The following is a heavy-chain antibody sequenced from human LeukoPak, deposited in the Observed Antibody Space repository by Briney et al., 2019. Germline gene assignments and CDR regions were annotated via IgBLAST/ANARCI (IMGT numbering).Heavy chain of an antibody. Sequence: GGSLRPSCAASGFTVSSNYMSWVRQAPGRGLEWVSVIYSGGSRYYADSVKGRFTISRDNSKNTLYLQMNSLRAADTAVYYCARDLTLPLSGSGSYRDYWGQGTLVTVSS. V-gene: IGHV3-66*01. J-gene: IGHJ4*02. CDR3: ARDLTLPLSGSGSYRDY. CDR1: GFTVSSNY. D-gene: IGHD3-10*01. CDR2: IYSGGSR.